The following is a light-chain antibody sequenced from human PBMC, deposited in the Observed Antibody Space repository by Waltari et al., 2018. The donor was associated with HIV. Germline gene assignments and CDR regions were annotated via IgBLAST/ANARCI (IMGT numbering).Light chain of an antibody. J-gene: IGLJ2*01. Sequence: SSELTQDPAVSVALGQTVRITCQVDSLGNYYASWYQQKPGQAPILVSFGNNNRASGIPDRFSGSSSGSTSSLTITGAQAEDEADYYCYSRDSSGDHRFGGGTKLTVL. V-gene: IGLV3-19*01. CDR3: YSRDSSGDHR. CDR2: GNN. CDR1: SLGNYY.